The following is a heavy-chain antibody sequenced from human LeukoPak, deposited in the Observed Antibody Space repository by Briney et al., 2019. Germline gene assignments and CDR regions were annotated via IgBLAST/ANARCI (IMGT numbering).Heavy chain of an antibody. CDR3: ARVHWYFDF. J-gene: IGHJ2*01. Sequence: GGSLRLSCAASGFTFSSYWMSWVRQAPGKGLEWVAHIKEDGSDKNYVDSVKGRFTISRDNAKNSLYLQMNSLRVEDTAVYHCARVHWYFDFWGRGTLVTVSS. CDR1: GFTFSSYW. V-gene: IGHV3-7*04. CDR2: IKEDGSDK.